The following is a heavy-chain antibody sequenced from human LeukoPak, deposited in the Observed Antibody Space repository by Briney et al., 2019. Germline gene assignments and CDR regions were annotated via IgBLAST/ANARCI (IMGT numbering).Heavy chain of an antibody. CDR3: ARAYTNGDYLDY. Sequence: GGSLRLSCAASGFTFSRYSVNWVRQAPGKGLEWVSSISDSSRHIYYADSVKGRFTISRDNAKSSASLQMNSLRVDDTAVYYCARAYTNGDYLDYWGQGTLVTVSS. CDR2: ISDSSRHI. D-gene: IGHD4-17*01. J-gene: IGHJ4*02. V-gene: IGHV3-21*01. CDR1: GFTFSRYS.